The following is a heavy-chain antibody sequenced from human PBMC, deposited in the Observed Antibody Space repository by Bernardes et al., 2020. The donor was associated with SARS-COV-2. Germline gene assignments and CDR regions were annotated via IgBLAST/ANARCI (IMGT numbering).Heavy chain of an antibody. D-gene: IGHD3-22*01. V-gene: IGHV3-33*01. J-gene: IGHJ5*02. CDR1: GFTFQNYG. CDR2: IWYDGSKK. Sequence: GGSLRLSCEASGFTFQNYGMYWVRQAPGQGLEWVAVIWYDGSKKFVAESVKGRFTIARDNSKNTLYLQMNGLRPEDTAVYYCARDFTPFNIVVAQGGLDAWGQGALVTVSS. CDR3: ARDFTPFNIVVAQGGLDA.